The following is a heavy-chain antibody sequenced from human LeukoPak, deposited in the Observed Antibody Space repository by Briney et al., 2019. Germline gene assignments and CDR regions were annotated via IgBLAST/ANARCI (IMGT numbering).Heavy chain of an antibody. Sequence: AASVKVSCKASGYTFTGYYMHWVRQAPGQGLEWMGWINPNSGGTNYAQKFQGRVTMTRDTSISTAYMELSRLRSDDTAVYYCARARPDCSSTSCYLPRLYYFDYWGQGTLVTVSS. CDR1: GYTFTGYY. CDR3: ARARPDCSSTSCYLPRLYYFDY. CDR2: INPNSGGT. D-gene: IGHD2-2*01. V-gene: IGHV1-2*02. J-gene: IGHJ4*02.